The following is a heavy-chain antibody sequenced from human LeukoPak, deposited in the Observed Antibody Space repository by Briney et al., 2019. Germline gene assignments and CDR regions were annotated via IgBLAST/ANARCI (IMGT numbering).Heavy chain of an antibody. Sequence: PSETLSLTCTVSGGSISSYYWSWIRQPPGKGLECIGYIYYSGSTNYNPSLKSRVTISVDTSKNQFSLKLSSVTAADTAVYYCARDGGYTVPTYAPVYFQHWGPGTLVTVSS. CDR1: GGSISSYY. D-gene: IGHD4-17*01. CDR3: ARDGGYTVPTYAPVYFQH. CDR2: IYYSGST. J-gene: IGHJ1*01. V-gene: IGHV4-59*01.